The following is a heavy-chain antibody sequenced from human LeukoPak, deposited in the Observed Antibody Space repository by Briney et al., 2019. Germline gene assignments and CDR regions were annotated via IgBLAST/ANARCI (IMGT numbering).Heavy chain of an antibody. V-gene: IGHV4-38-2*02. D-gene: IGHD3-10*01. CDR1: GYSISSGYY. Sequence: SETLSLTCTVSGYSISSGYYWGWIRQPPGKGLEWIGSIYHSGSTYYNPSLKSRITISVDTSKNQFSLKLSSVTAADTAVYYCARKAPGGYFDYWGQGTLVTVSS. J-gene: IGHJ4*02. CDR3: ARKAPGGYFDY. CDR2: IYHSGST.